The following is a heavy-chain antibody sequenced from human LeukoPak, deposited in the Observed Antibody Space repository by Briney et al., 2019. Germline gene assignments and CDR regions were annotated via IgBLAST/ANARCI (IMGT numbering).Heavy chain of an antibody. CDR2: IYYSGST. CDR3: ARDITIADSGYDPLVSFDY. J-gene: IGHJ4*02. D-gene: IGHD5-12*01. V-gene: IGHV4-39*02. CDR1: GGSISSSSYF. Sequence: SETLSLTCTVSGGSISSSSYFWGWIRQPPGKGLEWIGSIYYSGSTYYNPSLKSRVTISVDTSKNQFSLKLSSVTAADTAVYYCARDITIADSGYDPLVSFDYWGQGTLVTVSS.